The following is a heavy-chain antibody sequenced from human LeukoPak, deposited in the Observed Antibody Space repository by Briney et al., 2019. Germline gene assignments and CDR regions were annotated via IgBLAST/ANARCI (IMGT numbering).Heavy chain of an antibody. Sequence: GGSLRLSCAASGFIFSNYNMNWVRQAPGKGLEWVSSISSSSSFMKYADSLKGRFTTSRDNAKNSLYLQVNSLRAEDTAVYYCARGPTLTTVDNWGQGTLVTVSS. V-gene: IGHV3-21*01. J-gene: IGHJ4*02. CDR1: GFIFSNYN. D-gene: IGHD3-3*01. CDR2: ISSSSSFM. CDR3: ARGPTLTTVDN.